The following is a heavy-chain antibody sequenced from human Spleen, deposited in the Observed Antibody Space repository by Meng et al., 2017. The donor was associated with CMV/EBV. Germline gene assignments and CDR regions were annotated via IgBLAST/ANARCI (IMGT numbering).Heavy chain of an antibody. Sequence: CAGCGFAISSYGKHWVRQAQGEGVEWVAVISYDEGNTYYAGSMKGRFTISRDNSKNTLYLQMNSLGAEDTAVYYCASESSTRQQLDYWGQGTLVTVSS. CDR3: ASESSTRQQLDY. CDR1: GFAISSYG. V-gene: IGHV3-30*04. CDR2: ISYDEGNT. J-gene: IGHJ4*02. D-gene: IGHD1/OR15-1a*01.